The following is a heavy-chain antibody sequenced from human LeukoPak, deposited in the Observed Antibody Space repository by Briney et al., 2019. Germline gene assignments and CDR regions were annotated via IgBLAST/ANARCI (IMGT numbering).Heavy chain of an antibody. J-gene: IGHJ6*02. CDR3: ARGSGWWHLQWYYYYYGMDV. V-gene: IGHV4-34*01. CDR2: IDDSGGT. D-gene: IGHD6-19*01. Sequence: SETLSLTCAVYGGSFSGYYWSWIRQPPGNGLEWIGDIDDSGGTHYHPSLKSRVTISLDTSKNQFSLKLSSVTAADTAFYYCARGSGWWHLQWYYYYYGMDVWGQGTTVTVSS. CDR1: GGSFSGYY.